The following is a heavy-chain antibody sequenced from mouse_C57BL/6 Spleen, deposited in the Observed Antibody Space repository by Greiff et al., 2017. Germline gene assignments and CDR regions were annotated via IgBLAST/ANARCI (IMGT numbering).Heavy chain of an antibody. D-gene: IGHD3-1*01. CDR3: ARPGD. Sequence: QVQLQQSGAELAKPGASVKLSCKASGYTFTSYWMHWVKQRPGQGLEWIGYINPSSGYTKYNQKFKDKATLTAVKSSSTAYMQLSSLTCEDSAVYYCARPGDWGQGTTLTVSS. V-gene: IGHV1-7*01. J-gene: IGHJ2*01. CDR2: INPSSGYT. CDR1: GYTFTSYW.